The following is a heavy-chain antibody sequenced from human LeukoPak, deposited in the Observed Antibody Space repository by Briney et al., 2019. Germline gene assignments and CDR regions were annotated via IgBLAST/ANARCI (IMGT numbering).Heavy chain of an antibody. CDR3: TRAGSRRFDP. D-gene: IGHD1-14*01. J-gene: IGHJ5*02. CDR2: IYFSGST. V-gene: IGHV4-39*01. CDR1: GGSIRSTSYY. Sequence: SETLSLTCTLSGGSIRSTSYYWGWIRQSPGKGLEWIGNIYFSGSTHYNMSLKSRVTISVDTSKNQFSLKLNSVTPEDTAVYYCTRAGSRRFDPWGQGTLVTVSS.